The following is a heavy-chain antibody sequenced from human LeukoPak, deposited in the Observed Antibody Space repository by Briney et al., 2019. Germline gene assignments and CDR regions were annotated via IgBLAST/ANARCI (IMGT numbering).Heavy chain of an antibody. D-gene: IGHD3-22*01. CDR2: ISGSGGST. CDR1: GFTFSSYA. Sequence: GGSLRLSCAASGFTFSSYAMSWVRQAPGKGLEWVSAISGSGGSTYYADSVKGRFTISRDNSKNTLYLQMNSLRAEDTAVYYCAKDEIYYDSSGYPPFDYWGQGTLVTVSS. CDR3: AKDEIYYDSSGYPPFDY. J-gene: IGHJ4*02. V-gene: IGHV3-23*01.